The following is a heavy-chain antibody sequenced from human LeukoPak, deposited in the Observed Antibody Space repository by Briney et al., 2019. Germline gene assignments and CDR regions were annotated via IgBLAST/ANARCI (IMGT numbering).Heavy chain of an antibody. Sequence: SETLSLTCTVSGGSISSGPYYWSWIRQPAGKGLEWIGRIYTSGSTNYNSSLKSRVTISVDTSKNQFSLKLSSVTAADTAVYYCARVYFRFGVSWFDPWGQGTLVTVSS. CDR2: IYTSGST. V-gene: IGHV4-61*02. D-gene: IGHD3-10*01. CDR1: GGSISSGPYY. CDR3: ARVYFRFGVSWFDP. J-gene: IGHJ5*02.